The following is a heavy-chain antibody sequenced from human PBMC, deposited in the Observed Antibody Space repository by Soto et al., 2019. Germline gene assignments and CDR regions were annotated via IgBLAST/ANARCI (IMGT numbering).Heavy chain of an antibody. D-gene: IGHD6-6*01. Sequence: ASVKVSCKASGYTFTSYDINWVRQATGQGLEWMGWMNPNSGNTGYAQKFQGRVTMTRNTSISTAYMELSSLRSEDTAVYYCAREVWYSSSSVSAFDIWRQGTMVTVSS. CDR2: MNPNSGNT. V-gene: IGHV1-8*01. CDR1: GYTFTSYD. CDR3: AREVWYSSSSVSAFDI. J-gene: IGHJ3*02.